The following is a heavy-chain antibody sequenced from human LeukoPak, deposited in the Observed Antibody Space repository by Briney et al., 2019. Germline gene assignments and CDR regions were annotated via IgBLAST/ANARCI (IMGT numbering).Heavy chain of an antibody. D-gene: IGHD4-23*01. V-gene: IGHV4-59*08. Sequence: SETLSLTCTVSGGSISSYYWSWIRQPPGKGLEWIGYIYYSGSTNYNPSLKSRVTISVDTSKNQFSLKLSSVTAADTAVYYCASFTTVVTPGAFDIWGQGTMVTVSS. CDR3: ASFTTVVTPGAFDI. CDR2: IYYSGST. J-gene: IGHJ3*02. CDR1: GGSISSYY.